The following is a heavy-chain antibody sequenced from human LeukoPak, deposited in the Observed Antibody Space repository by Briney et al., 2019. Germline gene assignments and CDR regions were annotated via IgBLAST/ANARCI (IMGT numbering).Heavy chain of an antibody. Sequence: PSQTLSLTCTVSGGSISSGGYYWSWIRQPPGKGLEWIGYIYHSGSTYYNPSLKSRVTISVDRSKNQFSLELSSVTAADTAMYYCVRLSVVSPHRYFDLWGRGTLVTVSS. CDR3: VRLSVVSPHRYFDL. J-gene: IGHJ2*01. D-gene: IGHD4-23*01. V-gene: IGHV4-30-2*01. CDR2: IYHSGST. CDR1: GGSISSGGYY.